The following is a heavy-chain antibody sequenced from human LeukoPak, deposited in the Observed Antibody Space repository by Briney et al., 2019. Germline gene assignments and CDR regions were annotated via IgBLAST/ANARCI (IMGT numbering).Heavy chain of an antibody. J-gene: IGHJ4*02. Sequence: GGSLRLSCAASGFTFSSYAMSWVRQAPGKGLEWVSAISGSGGSTYYADSVKGRFTISRDNSKNTLYLQMNSLRAEDTAVYYCAKDRSMIVVVIIYLDYWGQGTLVTVSS. V-gene: IGHV3-23*01. D-gene: IGHD3-22*01. CDR1: GFTFSSYA. CDR3: AKDRSMIVVVIIYLDY. CDR2: ISGSGGST.